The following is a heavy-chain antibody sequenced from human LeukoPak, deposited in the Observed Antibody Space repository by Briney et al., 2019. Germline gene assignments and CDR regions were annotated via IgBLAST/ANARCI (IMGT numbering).Heavy chain of an antibody. J-gene: IGHJ4*02. CDR3: ARWASGWYSYFDY. CDR1: GGSFSGYY. CDR2: INHSGST. Sequence: SETLSLTCAVYGGSFSGYYWSWIRQPPGKGLEWVGEINHSGSTNYNPSLKSRVTISVDTSKNQFSLKLSSVTAADTAVYYCARWASGWYSYFDYWGQGTLVTVSS. V-gene: IGHV4-34*01. D-gene: IGHD6-19*01.